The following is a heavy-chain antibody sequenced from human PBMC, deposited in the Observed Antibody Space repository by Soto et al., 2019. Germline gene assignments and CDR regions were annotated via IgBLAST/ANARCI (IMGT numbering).Heavy chain of an antibody. CDR2: IRDGGEST. D-gene: IGHD2-15*01. V-gene: IGHV3-23*01. Sequence: EVPLLESGGGLVQPGESLRLSCAVSGFIFGNYMMTWVRQAPGKGLEWVSTIRDGGESTYYADSVKGRFTISRDNSKSTLYLQMDSLGVEDTAVYYCAPHVHCSGGSCHYDAFDIRGQGTMVTVSS. J-gene: IGHJ3*02. CDR3: APHVHCSGGSCHYDAFDI. CDR1: GFIFGNYM.